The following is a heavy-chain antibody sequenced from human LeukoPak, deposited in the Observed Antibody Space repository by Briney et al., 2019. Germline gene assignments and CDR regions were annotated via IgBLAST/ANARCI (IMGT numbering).Heavy chain of an antibody. D-gene: IGHD5-18*01. J-gene: IGHJ4*02. Sequence: ASVKVSCKASGYTFTSYGISWVRQAPGQGLEWMGWISAYNGNTNYAQKLQGRVTMTTDTSTSTAYMELRSLRSDDTAVYYCARDNVDTAMGGDFDYWGQGTLVTVSS. CDR3: ARDNVDTAMGGDFDY. CDR2: ISAYNGNT. CDR1: GYTFTSYG. V-gene: IGHV1-18*01.